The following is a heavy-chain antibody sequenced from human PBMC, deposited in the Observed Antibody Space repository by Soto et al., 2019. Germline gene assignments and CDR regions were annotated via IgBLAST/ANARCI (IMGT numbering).Heavy chain of an antibody. J-gene: IGHJ4*02. CDR2: IWYDGSNK. Sequence: GGSLRLSCAASGFTFSSYGMHWVRQAPGKGLEWVAVIWYDGSNKYYADSVKGRFTISRDNSKNTLYLQMNSLRAEDTAVYYCARDGWYGPGNRFDYWGQGTLVTVSS. CDR3: ARDGWYGPGNRFDY. V-gene: IGHV3-33*01. CDR1: GFTFSSYG. D-gene: IGHD6-19*01.